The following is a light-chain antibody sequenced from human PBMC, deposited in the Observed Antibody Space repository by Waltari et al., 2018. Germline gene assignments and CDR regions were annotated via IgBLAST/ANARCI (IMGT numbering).Light chain of an antibody. CDR1: QGIGRM. V-gene: IGKV1-5*03. Sequence: DTLMNKSPYTLSATVGHRVTITCRASQGIGRMLAWYQQKPGKAPKFLIYKASSLESGVPARFSGSGSGTEFTLTISSLQPDDFATYYCQHYNSYSSWTFGQGTKVEIK. J-gene: IGKJ1*01. CDR3: QHYNSYSSWT. CDR2: KAS.